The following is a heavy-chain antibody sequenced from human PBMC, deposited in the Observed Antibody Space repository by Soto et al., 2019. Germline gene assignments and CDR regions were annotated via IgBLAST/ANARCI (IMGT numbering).Heavy chain of an antibody. Sequence: LSLTCAVSGGSISSGCYSWSWIRQPPGKGLEWIGYIYHSGSTYYNPSLKSRVTISVDRSKNQFSLKLSSVTAADTAVYYCARGVVVVPAATYYFDYWGQGTLVTVSS. D-gene: IGHD2-2*01. J-gene: IGHJ4*02. CDR1: GGSISSGCYS. CDR3: ARGVVVVPAATYYFDY. CDR2: IYHSGST. V-gene: IGHV4-30-2*01.